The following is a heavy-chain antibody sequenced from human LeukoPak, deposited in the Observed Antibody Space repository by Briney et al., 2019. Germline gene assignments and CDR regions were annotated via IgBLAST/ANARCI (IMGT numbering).Heavy chain of an antibody. Sequence: ASVTVSFKASGYTFTSYDINWVRPATGQGLEWMGWMNPNSGNTGYAQKFQDRVTMTRNTSISTAYMELSSLRSEDTAVYYCARGDFWSGYRPWGQGTLVTVSS. J-gene: IGHJ5*02. CDR1: GYTFTSYD. V-gene: IGHV1-8*01. CDR3: ARGDFWSGYRP. D-gene: IGHD3-3*01. CDR2: MNPNSGNT.